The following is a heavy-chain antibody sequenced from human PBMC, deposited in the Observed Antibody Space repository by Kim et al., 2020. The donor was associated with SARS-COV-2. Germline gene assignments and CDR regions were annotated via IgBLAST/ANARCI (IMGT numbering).Heavy chain of an antibody. Sequence: SVKVSCKASGGTFNKETFNWVRQAPGQGLEWMGRIITVFDKSHYAQKFQGRLTITADTSTTTAYLELSSLTSDDTAVYYCARAPTEGFDIATPLAMDVWGQGTTVTVSS. CDR1: GGTFNKET. D-gene: IGHD2-15*01. CDR3: ARAPTEGFDIATPLAMDV. J-gene: IGHJ6*02. CDR2: IITVFDKS. V-gene: IGHV1-69*08.